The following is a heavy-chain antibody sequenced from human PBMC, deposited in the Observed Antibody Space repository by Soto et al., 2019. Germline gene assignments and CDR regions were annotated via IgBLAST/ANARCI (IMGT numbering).Heavy chain of an antibody. V-gene: IGHV1-8*01. CDR2: MNPNSGNT. Sequence: ASVKVSCKASGYTLTSYDINWVRQATGQGLEWMGWMNPNSGNTGYAQKFQGRVTMTRNTSISTAYMELSSLRSEDTAVYYCARGHFDSSGYYYSYCGTHVWGQGTSVPVCS. D-gene: IGHD3-22*01. J-gene: IGHJ6*02. CDR1: GYTLTSYD. CDR3: ARGHFDSSGYYYSYCGTHV.